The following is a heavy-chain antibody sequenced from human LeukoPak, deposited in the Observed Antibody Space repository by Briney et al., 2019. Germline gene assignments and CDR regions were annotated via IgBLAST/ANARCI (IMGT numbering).Heavy chain of an antibody. V-gene: IGHV4-39*07. Sequence: SETLSLTCTVSGGSISSSSYYWGCIRQPPGKGRVWIGSSYYSGTTYYNPALKSRVTISVDTSKNQFSLKLSSVTAADTAVYYCARVGYFGSGNYYNDRGAFDYWGQGTLVTVSS. CDR1: GGSISSSSYY. CDR2: SYYSGTT. D-gene: IGHD3-10*01. J-gene: IGHJ4*02. CDR3: ARVGYFGSGNYYNDRGAFDY.